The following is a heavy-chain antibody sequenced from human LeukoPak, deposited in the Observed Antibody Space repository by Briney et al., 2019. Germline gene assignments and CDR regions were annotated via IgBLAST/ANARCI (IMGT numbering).Heavy chain of an antibody. Sequence: PSETLSLTCAVSGGSISSGGYSWSWIRQPPGKGLEWIGYIYHSGSTYYNPSLKSRVTISVDRSKNQFSLKLSSVTAADTAVYYCARAYYGSGNWFDPWGQGTLVTVSS. V-gene: IGHV4-30-2*01. D-gene: IGHD3-10*01. CDR1: GGSISSGGYS. CDR3: ARAYYGSGNWFDP. CDR2: IYHSGST. J-gene: IGHJ5*02.